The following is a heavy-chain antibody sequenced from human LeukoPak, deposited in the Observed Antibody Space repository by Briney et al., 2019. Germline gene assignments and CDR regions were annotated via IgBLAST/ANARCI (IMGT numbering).Heavy chain of an antibody. CDR2: ISDSGGST. CDR3: VRGYSFGPYGMDV. D-gene: IGHD2-15*01. V-gene: IGHV3-64*05. J-gene: IGHJ6*02. Sequence: GGSLRLSCSASGFPFSSYAMHWVRQAPGKGLEYVSAISDSGGSTYYADSVKGRFTISRDNSTNTLYFQMSSLRAEDTAVYFCVRGYSFGPYGMDVWGQGTTVTVSS. CDR1: GFPFSSYA.